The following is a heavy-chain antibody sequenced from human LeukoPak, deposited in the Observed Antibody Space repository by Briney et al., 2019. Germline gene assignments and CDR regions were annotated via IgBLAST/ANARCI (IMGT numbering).Heavy chain of an antibody. CDR3: ARNLFSWDTQH. V-gene: IGHV1-69*04. J-gene: IGHJ1*01. CDR2: ILPILGIA. D-gene: IGHD5-18*01. Sequence: GASVNVSFKASGGTFIIYAISWVRQAPGQGVEWVGSILPILGIANYPQPFQRTVTITADKSTSTPYMQLSSLRSEHTAVYYCARNLFSWDTQHWGQGTLVTVSS. CDR1: GGTFIIYA.